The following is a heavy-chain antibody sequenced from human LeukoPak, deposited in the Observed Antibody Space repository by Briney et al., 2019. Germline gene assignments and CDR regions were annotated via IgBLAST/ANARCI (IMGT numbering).Heavy chain of an antibody. CDR3: ARSDRDLWYFDL. J-gene: IGHJ2*01. Sequence: SEALSLTCTVSGGSISTYYWSWIRQPPGKGLEWIGYVYYSGTTNYKYKSSLKSRVTISVDTSKNQFSLRLSSVTAADTAVYYCARSDRDLWYFDLWGRGTLVTVSS. CDR2: VYYSGTT. V-gene: IGHV4-59*01. CDR1: GGSISTYY.